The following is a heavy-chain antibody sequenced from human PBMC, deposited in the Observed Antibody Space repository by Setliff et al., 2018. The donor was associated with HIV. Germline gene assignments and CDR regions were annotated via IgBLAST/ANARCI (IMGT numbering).Heavy chain of an antibody. CDR1: GFTFSVYG. CDR3: ARGQFRLRPDSLDL. CDR2: IWHDGGKK. J-gene: IGHJ3*01. D-gene: IGHD2-21*01. V-gene: IGHV3-33*01. Sequence: HPGGSLRLSCDVSGFTFSVYGMHWVRQAPGKGLEWVAVIWHDGGKKYYADSLKGRFTISRDDSKNTLYLQMNSLRAEDTALYYCARGQFRLRPDSLDLWGQGTLVTVSS.